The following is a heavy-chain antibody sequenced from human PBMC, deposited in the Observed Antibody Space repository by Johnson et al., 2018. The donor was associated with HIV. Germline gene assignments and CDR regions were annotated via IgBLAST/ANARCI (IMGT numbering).Heavy chain of an antibody. D-gene: IGHD6-13*01. CDR3: ATEGSNWFAADEFDT. CDR2: IRGGGDPT. J-gene: IGHJ3*02. CDR1: GFVFGHNA. Sequence: VQLVESGGGLVQPGGSLRVSCVISGFVFGHNAMSWVRQVPGKGLQWVSVIRGGGDPTYYAASVRGGLTISRDNSKNTLYLQMNSLRVEETAVYYCATEGSNWFAADEFDTWGQGTLVTVSS. V-gene: IGHV3-23*04.